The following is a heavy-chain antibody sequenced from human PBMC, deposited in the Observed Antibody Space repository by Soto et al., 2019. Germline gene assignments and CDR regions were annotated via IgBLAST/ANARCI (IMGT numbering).Heavy chain of an antibody. CDR3: ARRGRELLSYDYYGMDV. D-gene: IGHD1-26*01. J-gene: IGHJ6*02. V-gene: IGHV4-39*01. CDR1: GGSISSSSYY. CDR2: IYYSGST. Sequence: QLQLQESGPGLVKPSETLSLTCTVSGGSISSSSYYWGWIRQPPGKGLEWIGSIYYSGSTYYNPALKRRVTITLDTSKNQLSLQLSSVTAADTAVYYCARRGRELLSYDYYGMDVWGQGTTVTVSS.